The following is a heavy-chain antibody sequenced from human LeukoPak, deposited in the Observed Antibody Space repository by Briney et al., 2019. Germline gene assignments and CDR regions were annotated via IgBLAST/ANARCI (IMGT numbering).Heavy chain of an antibody. V-gene: IGHV4-39*01. CDR1: GGSISCSSYY. D-gene: IGHD3-10*01. CDR2: IYYSGST. J-gene: IGHJ4*02. Sequence: SETLSLTCTVSGGSISCSSYYWGWIRQPPGKGLEWIGSIYYSGSTYYNPSLKSRVTVSVDTSKNQFSLKLSSVTAADTAVYYCARLDGSGSYRVSKFYIDYWGQGTLVTVSS. CDR3: ARLDGSGSYRVSKFYIDY.